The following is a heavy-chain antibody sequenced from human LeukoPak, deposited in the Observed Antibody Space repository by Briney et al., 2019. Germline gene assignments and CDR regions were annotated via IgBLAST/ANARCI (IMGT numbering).Heavy chain of an antibody. J-gene: IGHJ4*02. D-gene: IGHD3-16*01. CDR3: VRGATLRHYQY. CDR1: GGSISSSPSY. CDR2: IYYSGST. V-gene: IGHV4-39*01. Sequence: PSETLSLTCTVSGGSISSSPSYWGWIRRPPGKGLEWIGSIYYSGSTYYNPSLKSRVTVSVDTSKNQFSLKLSSVTAADTAVYYCVRGATLRHYQYWGQGTLVTVSS.